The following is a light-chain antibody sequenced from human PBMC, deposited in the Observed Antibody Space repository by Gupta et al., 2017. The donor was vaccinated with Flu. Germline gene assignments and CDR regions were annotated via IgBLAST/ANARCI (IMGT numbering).Light chain of an antibody. CDR1: RNINSN. J-gene: IGKJ4*01. CDR2: AAS. CDR3: QQSHTSPLT. V-gene: IGKV1-39*01. Sequence: GDRVTITCRATRNINSNLNWYQQTPGRAPKLLIYAASVLQTADPSRISGSGSGTDFTLTISSLQPDDFATYYCQQSHTSPLTFGGGTSIEIK.